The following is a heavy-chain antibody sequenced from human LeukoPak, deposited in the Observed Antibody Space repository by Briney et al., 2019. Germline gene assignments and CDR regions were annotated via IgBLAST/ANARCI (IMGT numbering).Heavy chain of an antibody. Sequence: SETLSLTCAVYGGSFSGYYWSWIRQPPGKGLEGIGEINHRGSTNYNPSLKSLVTISVDTSKNQFSLKMSSVTDADKAVYYCARDPGSCSGGSCYGPDAFDIWGQGTMVTVSS. CDR1: GGSFSGYY. J-gene: IGHJ3*02. V-gene: IGHV4-34*01. CDR2: INHRGST. D-gene: IGHD2-15*01. CDR3: ARDPGSCSGGSCYGPDAFDI.